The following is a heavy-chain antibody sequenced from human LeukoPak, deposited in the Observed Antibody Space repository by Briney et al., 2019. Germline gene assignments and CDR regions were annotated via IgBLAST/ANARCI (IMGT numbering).Heavy chain of an antibody. Sequence: AGGSLRLSCAASGFTFSRYWMHWVRQAPGKGLVWVSRVNSDGNSTTYADSVKGRFTISRDNAKNTLFLQMNSLRAEDTAVYYCARVELDYGDRGYYYYYMDVWGKGTTVTVSS. V-gene: IGHV3-74*01. CDR2: VNSDGNST. CDR3: ARVELDYGDRGYYYYYMDV. J-gene: IGHJ6*03. CDR1: GFTFSRYW. D-gene: IGHD4-17*01.